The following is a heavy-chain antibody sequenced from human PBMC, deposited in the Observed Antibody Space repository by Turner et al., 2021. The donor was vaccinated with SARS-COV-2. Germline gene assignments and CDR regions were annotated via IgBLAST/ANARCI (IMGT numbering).Heavy chain of an antibody. CDR2: SYSGGST. V-gene: IGHV3-53*01. CDR1: GLTVSSNY. Sequence: EVQLLESGGGLIHRGGSLRLSCAASGLTVSSNYMSWVRQAPGKGLEWVSVSYSGGSTYYADSVKGRFTISRDNSKNTLYLQMNSLRAEDTAVYYCARDLMEVGGMDVWGQGTTVTVSS. D-gene: IGHD3-3*01. J-gene: IGHJ6*02. CDR3: ARDLMEVGGMDV.